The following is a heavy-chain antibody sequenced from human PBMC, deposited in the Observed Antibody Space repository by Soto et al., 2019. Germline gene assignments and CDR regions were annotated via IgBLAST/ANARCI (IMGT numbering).Heavy chain of an antibody. V-gene: IGHV3-21*02. CDR2: INEDSSYI. D-gene: IGHD3-3*01. CDR3: VRDFGWYFRSGYMDV. J-gene: IGHJ6*03. Sequence: EAQLVESGGGLVKPGGSLRLSCAASGFSFISYSMNWVRQAPGKGLEWVSSINEDSSYIYYAHSLRGRFTISRDNAKDSLYLQMNSLRAEDTAVYYCVRDFGWYFRSGYMDVWGDGATVTVSS. CDR1: GFSFISYS.